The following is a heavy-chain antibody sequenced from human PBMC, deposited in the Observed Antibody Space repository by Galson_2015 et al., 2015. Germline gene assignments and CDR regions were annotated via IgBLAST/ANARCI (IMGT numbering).Heavy chain of an antibody. D-gene: IGHD3-9*01. J-gene: IGHJ6*02. CDR3: AKDRRTYYDIAGMDV. V-gene: IGHV3-30*18. CDR2: ISYDGSNK. Sequence: SLRLSCAASGFTFSSYGMHLVRQAPGKGLEWVAVISYDGSNKYYADSVKGRFTISRDNSKNTLYLQMNSLRAEDTAVYYCAKDRRTYYDIAGMDVWGQGTTVTVSS. CDR1: GFTFSSYG.